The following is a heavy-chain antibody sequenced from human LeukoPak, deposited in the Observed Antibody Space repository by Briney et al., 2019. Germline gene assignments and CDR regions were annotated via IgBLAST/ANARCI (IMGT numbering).Heavy chain of an antibody. CDR3: ARVYETNGYLY. CDR1: GFIFSSYG. J-gene: IGHJ4*02. D-gene: IGHD3-22*01. V-gene: IGHV3-33*01. Sequence: GGSLRLSCVTSGFIFSSYGIHWVRQAPGKGLEWVAWHFASNKYYAESVRGRFTMSRDNSKSTLYLQMDSLRVEDTAVYYCARVYETNGYLYWGQGSLVTVSS. CDR2: HFASNK.